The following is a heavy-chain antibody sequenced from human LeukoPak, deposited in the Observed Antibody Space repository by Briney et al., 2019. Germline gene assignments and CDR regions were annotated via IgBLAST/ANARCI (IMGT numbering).Heavy chain of an antibody. V-gene: IGHV3-64*01. Sequence: GGSLRLSCAASGFTLSSYSMHWVRQAPGKGLQFVSAISRNGGNTYYANSVKGRFTISRDISKNTLYLQMRSLRPEDMAVYYCARVDSGSACASWGQGILVTVSS. J-gene: IGHJ1*01. CDR2: ISRNGGNT. CDR1: GFTLSSYS. CDR3: ARVDSGSACAS. D-gene: IGHD6-19*01.